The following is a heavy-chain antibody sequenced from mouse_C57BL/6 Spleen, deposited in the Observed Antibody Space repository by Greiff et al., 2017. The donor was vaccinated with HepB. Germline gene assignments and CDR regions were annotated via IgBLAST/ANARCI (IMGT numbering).Heavy chain of an antibody. V-gene: IGHV1-55*01. D-gene: IGHD2-3*01. Sequence: VQLQQPGAELVKPGASVKMSCKASGYTFTSYWITWVKQRPGQGLEWIGDIYPGSGSTNYNEKFKSKATLTADTSSSTAYLQLSSLTSEDSAVYYCAREAYDGYYAWFAYWGQGTLVTVSA. CDR2: IYPGSGST. J-gene: IGHJ3*01. CDR3: AREAYDGYYAWFAY. CDR1: GYTFTSYW.